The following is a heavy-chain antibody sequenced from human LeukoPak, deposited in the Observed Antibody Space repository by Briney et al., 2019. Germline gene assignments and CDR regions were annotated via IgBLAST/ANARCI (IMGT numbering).Heavy chain of an antibody. D-gene: IGHD6-13*01. CDR2: KDYSGST. J-gene: IGHJ5*02. CDR1: GGSISRYY. Sequence: SETLSLTCTVSGGSISRYYWSWIRQPPGKGLEWIGYKDYSGSTNYNRSLESRVTISVDTSKNQFSLKLSSVTAADTAVYYCASVRYSSSWYDWFDPWGQGTLVTVSS. CDR3: ASVRYSSSWYDWFDP. V-gene: IGHV4-59*01.